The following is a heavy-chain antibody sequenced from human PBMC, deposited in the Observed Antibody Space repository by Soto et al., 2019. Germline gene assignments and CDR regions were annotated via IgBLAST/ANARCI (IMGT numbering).Heavy chain of an antibody. D-gene: IGHD6-6*01. V-gene: IGHV3-23*01. CDR1: GFTFSSYA. CDR2: ISGSGGST. Sequence: PGGSLRLSCAASGFTFSSYAMSWVRQAPGKGLEWVSAISGSGGSTYYADSVKGRFTISRDNSKNTLYLQMHSLRAEDTDVYYCAKDLGSSVDYWGQGTLVTVSS. J-gene: IGHJ4*02. CDR3: AKDLGSSVDY.